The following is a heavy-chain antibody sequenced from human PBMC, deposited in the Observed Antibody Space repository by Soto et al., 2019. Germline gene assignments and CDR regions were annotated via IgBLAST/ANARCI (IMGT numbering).Heavy chain of an antibody. CDR3: ARVAH. CDR2: ISSASSET. CDR1: GVTFSRVS. V-gene: IGHV3-21*04. Sequence: PGGSLRLSCYASGVTFSRVSMNWVRQVPGKGLEWVASISSASSETWYADSVKGRFIISRENAQKSLFLQMNTLTPEDSAIYYCARVAHWGPGIQVIVSS. J-gene: IGHJ4*02.